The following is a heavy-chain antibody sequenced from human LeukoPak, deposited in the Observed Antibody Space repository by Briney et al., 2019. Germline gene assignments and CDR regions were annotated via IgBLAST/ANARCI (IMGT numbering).Heavy chain of an antibody. D-gene: IGHD4-23*01. J-gene: IGHJ6*02. CDR1: GFTVSSNY. CDR2: IYSGGST. V-gene: IGHV3-66*01. CDR3: ARGAYGGEEGMDV. Sequence: GGSLRLSCAASGFTVSSNYMSWVRQAPGKGLEWVSVIYSGGSTYYADSVKGGFTISRDNSKNTLYLQMNSLRAEDTAVYYCARGAYGGEEGMDVWGQGTTVTVSS.